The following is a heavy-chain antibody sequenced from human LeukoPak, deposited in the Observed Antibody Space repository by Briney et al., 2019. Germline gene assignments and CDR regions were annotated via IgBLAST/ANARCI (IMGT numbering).Heavy chain of an antibody. Sequence: ASVKVSCKVSGYTLTELSMHWVRQAPGKGLEWMGGFDPEDGEIIYAQKFQGRVTMTEDTSTDTAYMELSSLRSEDTAVYYCATTSTWGRNWFDPWGQGTLVTVSS. CDR3: ATTSTWGRNWFDP. V-gene: IGHV1-24*01. D-gene: IGHD3-16*01. CDR1: GYTLTELS. J-gene: IGHJ5*02. CDR2: FDPEDGEI.